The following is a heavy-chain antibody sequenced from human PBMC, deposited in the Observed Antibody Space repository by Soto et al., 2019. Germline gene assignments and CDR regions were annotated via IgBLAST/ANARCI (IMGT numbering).Heavy chain of an antibody. V-gene: IGHV6-1*01. Sequence: KQSQTLSLTCAISGDSVSSNSAAWNWIRQSPSRGLEWLGRTYYRSKWYNDYAVSVKSRITINPETSKNQVSLQLNSVTPEDTAVYYCARARINWNLDYYYYYMDVWGKGTTVTVSS. D-gene: IGHD1-1*01. CDR3: ARARINWNLDYYYYYMDV. CDR2: TYYRSKWYN. J-gene: IGHJ6*03. CDR1: GDSVSSNSAA.